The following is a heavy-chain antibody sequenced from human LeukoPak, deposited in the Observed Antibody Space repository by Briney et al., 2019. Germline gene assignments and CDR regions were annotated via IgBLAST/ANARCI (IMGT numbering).Heavy chain of an antibody. Sequence: GQSLRLSCAASGFTFSTYGMHWVRQPPGKLLEWVAFIRYEGSEEYYADSVKGRFTISRDNAKNSLYLQMNSLRGEDTAVYYCARGEYGSGSYHIDYWGQGTLVTVSS. J-gene: IGHJ4*02. D-gene: IGHD3-10*01. V-gene: IGHV3-30*02. CDR2: IRYEGSEE. CDR1: GFTFSTYG. CDR3: ARGEYGSGSYHIDY.